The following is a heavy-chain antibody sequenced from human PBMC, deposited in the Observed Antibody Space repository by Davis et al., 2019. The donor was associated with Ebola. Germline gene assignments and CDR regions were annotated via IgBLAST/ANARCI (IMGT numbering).Heavy chain of an antibody. CDR3: ARSTVISPFDY. D-gene: IGHD4-17*01. V-gene: IGHV1-3*01. CDR1: GYTFTSYA. Sequence: AASVKVSCKASGYTFTSYAMHWVRQAPGQRLEWMGWINAGNGNTKYSQKFQGRVTITADKSTSTAYMELSSLRSEDTAVYYCARSTVISPFDYWGQGTLVTVSS. CDR2: INAGNGNT. J-gene: IGHJ4*02.